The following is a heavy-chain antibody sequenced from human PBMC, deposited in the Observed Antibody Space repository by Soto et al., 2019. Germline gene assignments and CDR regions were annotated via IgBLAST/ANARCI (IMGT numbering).Heavy chain of an antibody. CDR1: GFSFTDGAVG. CDR3: PLVRRRESCWGGDCYYFDV. V-gene: IGHV2-5*02. Sequence: QITLKESGPTLVKPTQTLKLTCTFSGFSFTDGAVGVGWFRQSPGKAPEWLAIYYWDEDEWHSPSLRTRLSISYEASRSQVVLSMVDMDPQDTATYFCPLVRRRESCWGGDCYYFDVWGQGLQVAAS. J-gene: IGHJ4*02. CDR2: YYWDEDE. D-gene: IGHD2-21*01.